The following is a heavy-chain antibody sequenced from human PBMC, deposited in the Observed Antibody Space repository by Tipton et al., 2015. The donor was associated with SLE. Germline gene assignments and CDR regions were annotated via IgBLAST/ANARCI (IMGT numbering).Heavy chain of an antibody. V-gene: IGHV3-33*08. CDR1: GFTFSSYG. CDR2: IWPDGSNK. J-gene: IGHJ6*03. CDR3: ARQLYTSYYYMDV. D-gene: IGHD5-18*01. Sequence: SLRLSCAASGFTFSSYGMHWVRQAPGKGLEWVAVIWPDGSNKQYADSVKGRFTISRDNAKNSLYLQMKSLRAEDTAVYYCARQLYTSYYYMDVWGKGTTVTVSS.